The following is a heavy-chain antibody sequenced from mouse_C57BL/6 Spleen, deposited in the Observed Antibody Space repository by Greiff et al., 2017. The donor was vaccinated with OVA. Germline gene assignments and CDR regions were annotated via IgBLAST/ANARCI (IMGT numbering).Heavy chain of an antibody. Sequence: EVQVVESGEGLVKPGGSLKLSCAASGFTFSSYAMSWVRQTPEKRLEWVAYISSGGDYIYYADTVKGRFTISRDNARNTLYLQMSSLKSEDTAMYYCTRDGGLRHAMDYWGQGTSVTVSS. CDR1: GFTFSSYA. D-gene: IGHD2-4*01. CDR2: ISSGGDYI. J-gene: IGHJ4*01. CDR3: TRDGGLRHAMDY. V-gene: IGHV5-9-1*02.